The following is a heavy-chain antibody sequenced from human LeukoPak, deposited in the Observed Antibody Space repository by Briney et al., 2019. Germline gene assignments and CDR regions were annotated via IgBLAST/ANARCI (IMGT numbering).Heavy chain of an antibody. D-gene: IGHD3-16*01. CDR3: ARVITVRGVIFDY. Sequence: SETVSLTCTVSGGSISSYYWSWIRQPPGKALEWIVYIYYSGSTNYNPSLRSRATISVDTSKKQFSLKLRSVTAADTAEYYCARVITVRGVIFDYWGQGTLVTVSS. CDR2: IYYSGST. J-gene: IGHJ4*02. CDR1: GGSISSYY. V-gene: IGHV4-59*01.